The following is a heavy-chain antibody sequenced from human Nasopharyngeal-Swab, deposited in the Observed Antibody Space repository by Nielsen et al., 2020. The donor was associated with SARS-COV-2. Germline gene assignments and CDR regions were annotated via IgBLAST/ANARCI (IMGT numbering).Heavy chain of an antibody. J-gene: IGHJ6*02. V-gene: IGHV3-33*01. CDR1: GFTFSSYG. CDR3: ARGRGSIAARHWYYGMDV. D-gene: IGHD6-6*01. Sequence: GGSLRLSCAASGFTFSSYGMHWVRQAPGKGLEWVAVIWYDGSNKYYADSVKGRFTISRDNSKNTLYLQMNSLRAEDTAVYYCARGRGSIAARHWYYGMDVWGQGTTVTVSS. CDR2: IWYDGSNK.